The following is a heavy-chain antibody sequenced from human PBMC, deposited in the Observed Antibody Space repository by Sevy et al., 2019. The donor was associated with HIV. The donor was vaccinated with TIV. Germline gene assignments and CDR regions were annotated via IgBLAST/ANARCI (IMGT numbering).Heavy chain of an antibody. Sequence: GGSLRLSCAASGFTFSSYSMSWVRQPPGKGLEWVATFSFGCGKINYADSVKGRFTISRENSKNTLFLQMNRLRAEDTAVYYCAREGCSRPHDYWGQGTLVTVSS. D-gene: IGHD2-2*01. CDR3: AREGCSRPHDY. V-gene: IGHV3-23*01. CDR2: FSFGCGKI. CDR1: GFTFSSYS. J-gene: IGHJ4*02.